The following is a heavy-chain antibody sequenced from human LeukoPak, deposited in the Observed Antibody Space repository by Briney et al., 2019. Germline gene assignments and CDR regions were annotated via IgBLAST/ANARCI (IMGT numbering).Heavy chain of an antibody. V-gene: IGHV4-59*01. CDR3: ARAALVPHLDY. J-gene: IGHJ4*02. CDR1: GGSISSYY. CDR2: IYCSGST. D-gene: IGHD6-13*01. Sequence: SETLSLTCTVSGGSISSYYWSWIRQPPGKGLEWIGYIYCSGSTNYNPSLKSRVTISVDTSKNQFSLKLSSVTAADTAVYYCARAALVPHLDYWGQGTLVTVSS.